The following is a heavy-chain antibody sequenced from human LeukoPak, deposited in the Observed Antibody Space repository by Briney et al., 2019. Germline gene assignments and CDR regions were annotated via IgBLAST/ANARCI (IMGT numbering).Heavy chain of an antibody. CDR1: GFTSSSYW. Sequence: PGGSLRLSCAASGFTSSSYWMNWARQAPGKGLEWVASINHNGNVNYYVDSVKGRFTISRDNAKNSPYLQMSNLRAEDTAVYFCARGGGLDVWGQGATVTVSS. J-gene: IGHJ6*02. CDR2: INHNGNVN. V-gene: IGHV3-7*03. CDR3: ARGGGLDV. D-gene: IGHD3-16*01.